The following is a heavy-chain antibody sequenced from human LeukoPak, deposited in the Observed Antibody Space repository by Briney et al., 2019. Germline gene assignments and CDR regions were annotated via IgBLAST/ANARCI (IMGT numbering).Heavy chain of an antibody. Sequence: GGSLRLSCAASGFTFNAYSMNWVRQAPGKGLEWVSNIISRGDTTHYAASVKGRFTISRDNARNSVFLHLNSLRGDDTAVYYCARGRGYCTGVSCDIDYWGQGTLVTVSS. V-gene: IGHV3-48*04. CDR3: ARGRGYCTGVSCDIDY. CDR2: IISRGDTT. CDR1: GFTFNAYS. D-gene: IGHD2-8*02. J-gene: IGHJ4*02.